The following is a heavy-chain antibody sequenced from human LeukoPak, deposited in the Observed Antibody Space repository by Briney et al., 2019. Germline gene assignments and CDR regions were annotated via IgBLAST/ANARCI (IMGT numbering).Heavy chain of an antibody. Sequence: SETLSLTRSVSGASINNYYWTWIRQPPGKGLEWIGYVYHTGASGYHPSLKSRVAMSLDTSKNQVSLNLRSVTAADTAVYFCTRVVNGGHFDYWGQGTLVTVSS. CDR3: TRVVNGGHFDY. V-gene: IGHV4-59*01. CDR1: GASINNYY. D-gene: IGHD2-8*01. J-gene: IGHJ4*02. CDR2: VYHTGAS.